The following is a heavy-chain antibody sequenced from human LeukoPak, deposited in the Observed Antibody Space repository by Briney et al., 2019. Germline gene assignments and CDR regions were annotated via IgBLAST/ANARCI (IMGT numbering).Heavy chain of an antibody. CDR2: IYYSGST. CDR3: ARAAQRTGYYFDY. Sequence: LRLSCADSGFTFSSNAMSWVRQAPGKGLEWIGYIYYSGSTYYNPSLKSRVTISVDTSKNQFSLKLSSVTAADTAVYYCARAAQRTGYYFDYWGQGTLVTVSS. CDR1: GFTFSSNA. D-gene: IGHD7-27*01. J-gene: IGHJ4*02. V-gene: IGHV4-31*02.